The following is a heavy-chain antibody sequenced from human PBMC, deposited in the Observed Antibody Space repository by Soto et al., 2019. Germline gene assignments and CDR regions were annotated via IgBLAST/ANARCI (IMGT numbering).Heavy chain of an antibody. J-gene: IGHJ5*01. V-gene: IGHV3-30*03. CDR3: ARDIWSGDYKWFDS. D-gene: IGHD3-3*01. CDR1: TISINIHG. CDR2: ISNDGRVQ. Sequence: QVQLVESGGGVVQPGTSLRLSCTSSTISINIHGIQWVRQAPAKGLEWVAFISNDGRVQYYADSVKGRFTISRDYSKNTVDLQMNSLRNEETAVYYCARDIWSGDYKWFDSWGPGTLVTVSS.